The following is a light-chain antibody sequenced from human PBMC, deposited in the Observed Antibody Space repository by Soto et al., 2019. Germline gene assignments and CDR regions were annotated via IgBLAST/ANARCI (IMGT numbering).Light chain of an antibody. Sequence: DIQMTQSPSALSASVGYRFTITCRASQSISSWLAWYQQKPGKAPKLLIYKASSLESGVPSRFSGSGSGTEFTLTISSLQPDDFATYYCQQYNSYPWTFGQGTKGDI. J-gene: IGKJ1*01. CDR1: QSISSW. CDR3: QQYNSYPWT. CDR2: KAS. V-gene: IGKV1-5*03.